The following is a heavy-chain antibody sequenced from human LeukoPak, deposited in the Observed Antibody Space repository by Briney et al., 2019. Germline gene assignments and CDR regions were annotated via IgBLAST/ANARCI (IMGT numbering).Heavy chain of an antibody. Sequence: KSSEALSLTCTVSGGSISSYYWSGIRQPPGKGLEWIGYIYYSGSTNYNPSLKSRVTISVDTSKNQFSLKLSSVTAADTAVYYCASHVLATFDYWGQGTLATVSS. V-gene: IGHV4-59*08. J-gene: IGHJ4*02. CDR2: IYYSGST. CDR1: GGSISSYY. D-gene: IGHD5-12*01. CDR3: ASHVLATFDY.